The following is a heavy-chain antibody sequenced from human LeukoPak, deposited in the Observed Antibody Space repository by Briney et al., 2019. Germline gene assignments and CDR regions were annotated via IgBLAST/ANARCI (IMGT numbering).Heavy chain of an antibody. CDR2: IYSSGNT. Sequence: SETLSLTCTVSGDSINNYYWSWIRQPAGKGLEWIGRIYSSGNTNYNPSLKSRVTMSVDTSKNQFSLKLSSVNAADTAVYYCARDSIVKGLYYFDYWGQGILVTVSS. D-gene: IGHD2/OR15-2a*01. CDR1: GDSINNYY. V-gene: IGHV4-4*07. J-gene: IGHJ4*02. CDR3: ARDSIVKGLYYFDY.